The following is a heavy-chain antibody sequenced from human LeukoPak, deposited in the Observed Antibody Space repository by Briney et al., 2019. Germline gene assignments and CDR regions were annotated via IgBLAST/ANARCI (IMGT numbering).Heavy chain of an antibody. CDR1: GFTFSSYS. CDR3: AKNIGEARYYYYYMDV. J-gene: IGHJ6*03. Sequence: GGSLRLSCAASGFTFSSYSMNWVRQAPGKGLEWVSYISSSSSTIYYADSVRGRFTISRDNAKNSLYLQMNSLRAEDTAVYYCAKNIGEARYYYYYMDVWGKGTTVTISS. D-gene: IGHD3-10*01. CDR2: ISSSSSTI. V-gene: IGHV3-48*01.